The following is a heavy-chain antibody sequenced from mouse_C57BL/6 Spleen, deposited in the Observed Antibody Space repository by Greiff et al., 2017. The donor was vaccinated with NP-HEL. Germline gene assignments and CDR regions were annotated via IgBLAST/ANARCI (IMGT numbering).Heavy chain of an antibody. CDR2: INPSSGYT. Sequence: VQLQQSGAELARPGASVKMSCKASGYTFTSYTMHWVKQRPGQGLEWIGYINPSSGYTKYNQKFKDKATLTADKSSSTAYLQLSSLTSEDSAVYYWARALDGYCYAMDYWGQGTSVTVSS. J-gene: IGHJ4*01. CDR3: ARALDGYCYAMDY. D-gene: IGHD2-3*01. CDR1: GYTFTSYT. V-gene: IGHV1-4*01.